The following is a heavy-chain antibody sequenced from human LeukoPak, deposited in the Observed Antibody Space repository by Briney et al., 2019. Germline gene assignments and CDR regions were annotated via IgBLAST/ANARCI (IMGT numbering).Heavy chain of an antibody. D-gene: IGHD3-9*01. Sequence: GGSLRLSCAASGFTFSSYGMHWVRQAPGKGLEWVAVISYDGSNKYYVDSVKGRFTISRDNSKNTVYLQMNSLRAEDTAVYYCAKDYILYGILTGHFDYWGQGTLVTVSS. J-gene: IGHJ4*02. CDR3: AKDYILYGILTGHFDY. CDR1: GFTFSSYG. CDR2: ISYDGSNK. V-gene: IGHV3-30*18.